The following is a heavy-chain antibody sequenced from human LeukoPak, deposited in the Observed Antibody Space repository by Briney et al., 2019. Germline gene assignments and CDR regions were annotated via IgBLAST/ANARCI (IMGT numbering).Heavy chain of an antibody. CDR3: ARSPRGGITIFGVPPRWFDP. Sequence: SVKVSCKASGGTFSSYAISWVRQAPGQGLEWMGGTIPIFGTANYAQKFQGRVTITADESTSTAYMELSSLRSEDTAVYYCARSPRGGITIFGVPPRWFDPWGQGTLVTVSS. D-gene: IGHD3-3*01. J-gene: IGHJ5*02. CDR1: GGTFSSYA. V-gene: IGHV1-69*13. CDR2: TIPIFGTA.